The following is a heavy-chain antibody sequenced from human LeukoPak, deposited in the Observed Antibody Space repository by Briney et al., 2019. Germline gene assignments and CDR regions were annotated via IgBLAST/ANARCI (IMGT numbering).Heavy chain of an antibody. CDR1: GFTFSGHA. CDR3: AKDLSPESNRLSPFDY. Sequence: PGGSLRLSCAASGFTFSGHAMSWVRQAPGKGLEWVSTITGSGDTTKYADSVKGRFTISRDNSKNTLDLQMNSLRAEDTAIFYCAKDLSPESNRLSPFDYWGQGTLVTVSS. D-gene: IGHD3-16*02. J-gene: IGHJ4*02. V-gene: IGHV3-23*01. CDR2: ITGSGDTT.